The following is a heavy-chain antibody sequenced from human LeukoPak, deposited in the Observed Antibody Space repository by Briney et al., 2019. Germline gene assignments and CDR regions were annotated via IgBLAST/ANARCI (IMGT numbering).Heavy chain of an antibody. CDR1: GGSISSYY. CDR3: ARGVVVAATSFDY. D-gene: IGHD2-15*01. Sequence: PSETLSLTCTVSGGSISSYYWSWIRQPPGKGLEWIGEINHSGSTNYNPSLKSRVTISVDTSKNQFSLKLSSVTAADTAVYYCARGVVVAATSFDYWGQGTLVTVSS. CDR2: INHSGST. J-gene: IGHJ4*02. V-gene: IGHV4-34*01.